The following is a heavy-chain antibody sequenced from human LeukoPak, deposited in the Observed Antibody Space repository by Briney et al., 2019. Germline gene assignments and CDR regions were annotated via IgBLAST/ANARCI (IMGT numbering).Heavy chain of an antibody. Sequence: PGGSLRLSCAASGFTVSSNYVSWVRQAPGKGLEWVSVIYSGGSTYYADSVKGRFTISRDNSKNTLYLQMNSLRAEDTAVYYCARVKKTYYFDYWGQRTLVTVSS. CDR1: GFTVSSNY. V-gene: IGHV3-53*01. J-gene: IGHJ4*02. CDR3: ARVKKTYYFDY. CDR2: IYSGGST.